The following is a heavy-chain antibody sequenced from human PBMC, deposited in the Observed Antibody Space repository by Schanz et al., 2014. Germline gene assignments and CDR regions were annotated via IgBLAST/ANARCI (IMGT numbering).Heavy chain of an antibody. CDR2: IRGSGGGT. CDR3: AKSMYSTSWAFDF. D-gene: IGHD2-2*01. CDR1: GFTFSSYA. J-gene: IGHJ4*02. Sequence: DVQLLESGGGLVQPGGSLRLSCAASGFTFSSYAMSWVRQPPGKGLEWVSSIRGSGGGTDYADSVKGRFTISRDNSKNTLYVQMNSLRAEDTAVYYCAKSMYSTSWAFDFWGQGAQVTVSS. V-gene: IGHV3-23*01.